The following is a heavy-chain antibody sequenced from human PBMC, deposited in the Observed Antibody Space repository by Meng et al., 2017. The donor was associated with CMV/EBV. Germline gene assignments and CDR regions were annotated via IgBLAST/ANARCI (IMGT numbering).Heavy chain of an antibody. Sequence: GESLKISCAASGFTFSSYSMNWVRQAPGKGLEWVSSISSSSSSIYYADSVKGRFTISRDNAKNSLYLQMNSLRAEDTAVYYYARDYDYFRSASYYSCSYYYYGMDVWGQGTTVTVSS. CDR1: GFTFSSYS. V-gene: IGHV3-21*01. CDR2: ISSSSSSI. D-gene: IGHD2-2*01. CDR3: ARDYDYFRSASYYSCSYYYYGMDV. J-gene: IGHJ6*02.